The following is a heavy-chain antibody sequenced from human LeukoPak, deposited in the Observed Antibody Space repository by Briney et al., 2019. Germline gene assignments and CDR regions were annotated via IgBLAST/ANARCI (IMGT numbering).Heavy chain of an antibody. CDR2: INSDGSWT. Sequence: GGSLRLSCAASGNYWMHWVRQAPGKGLVWVSHINSDGSWTSYADSVKGRFTISKDNAKNTVYLQMNSLRAEDTAVYYCVSFYETYWGRGTLVTASS. J-gene: IGHJ4*02. CDR1: GNYW. CDR3: VSFYETY. D-gene: IGHD2/OR15-2a*01. V-gene: IGHV3-74*01.